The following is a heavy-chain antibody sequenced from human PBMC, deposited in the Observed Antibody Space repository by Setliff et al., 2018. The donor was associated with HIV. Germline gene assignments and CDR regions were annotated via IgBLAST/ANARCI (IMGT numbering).Heavy chain of an antibody. CDR2: TDTNTGKP. J-gene: IGHJ4*02. D-gene: IGHD1-26*01. CDR1: GDTSQKYA. V-gene: IGHV7-4-1*02. Sequence: ASVKVSCKASGDTSQKYAINWVRQAPGRGLEWMGWTDTNTGKPTYAQGFTGRFVFSLDTSVSTAYLQINSLKAEDTAMYYCARVGSYWSTFDYWGQGALVTVSS. CDR3: ARVGSYWSTFDY.